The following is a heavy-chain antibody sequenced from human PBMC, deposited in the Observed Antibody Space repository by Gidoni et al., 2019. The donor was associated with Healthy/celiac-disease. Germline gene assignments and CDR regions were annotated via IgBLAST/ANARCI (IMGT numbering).Heavy chain of an antibody. Sequence: EVQLVESGGGLVQPGGSLRLSCAASGFAFSSDWRSWVRQDPGKGLVWVANIKQGGSEKYYVDSVKGRFTSSRENAKNALYLQMNSLRAEDTAVYYCARDGWGELLDYYGMDVWGQGTTVTVSS. CDR3: ARDGWGELLDYYGMDV. CDR2: IKQGGSEK. D-gene: IGHD1-26*01. J-gene: IGHJ6*02. V-gene: IGHV3-7*03. CDR1: GFAFSSDW.